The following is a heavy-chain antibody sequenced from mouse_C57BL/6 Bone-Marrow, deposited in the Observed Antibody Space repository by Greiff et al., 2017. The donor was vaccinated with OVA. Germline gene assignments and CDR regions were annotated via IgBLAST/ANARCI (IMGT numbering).Heavy chain of an antibody. V-gene: IGHV3-6*01. CDR1: GFSITSGYY. J-gene: IGHJ2*01. CDR2: ISYDGSN. Sequence: EVQFVESGPGLVKPSQSLSLTCSVTGFSITSGYYCNWLRQFPGNKLEWMVYISYDGSNYYNPSLKNRISSSRDTAKNQFLLKLNYVTTEDTATCYCARGELLQRVYYFDYWGQGTTLTVSS. CDR3: ARGELLQRVYYFDY. D-gene: IGHD1-1*01.